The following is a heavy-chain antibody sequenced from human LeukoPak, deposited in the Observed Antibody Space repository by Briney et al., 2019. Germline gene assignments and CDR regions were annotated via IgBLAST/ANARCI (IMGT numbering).Heavy chain of an antibody. CDR3: TTDGGGAIDY. J-gene: IGHJ4*02. CDR1: GFTFSNAW. V-gene: IGHV3-15*01. D-gene: IGHD3-16*02. CDR2: IKSKTDGGTT. Sequence: GGSPRLSCAAPGFTFSNAWMSWVRPAPGKGLELVGRIKSKTDGGTTDYAAPVKGRFTISRDDSKNTLYLQMNSLKTEDTAVYYCTTDGGGAIDYWGQGTLVTVSS.